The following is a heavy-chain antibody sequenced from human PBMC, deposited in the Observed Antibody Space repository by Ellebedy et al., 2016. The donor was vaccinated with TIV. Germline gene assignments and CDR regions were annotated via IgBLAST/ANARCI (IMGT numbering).Heavy chain of an antibody. CDR3: AKDSGYSSSYYSLS. CDR2: ISGDGRTT. V-gene: IGHV3-74*01. Sequence: PGGSLRLSCGASGFIFKNFLMYWVRQAPGKGPEWVSRISGDGRTTNYADSVKGRFSISRDNSKNTLYVQMNSLRAEDTAVYYCAKDSGYSSSYYSLSWGQGTLVTVSS. J-gene: IGHJ4*02. CDR1: GFIFKNFL. D-gene: IGHD6-13*01.